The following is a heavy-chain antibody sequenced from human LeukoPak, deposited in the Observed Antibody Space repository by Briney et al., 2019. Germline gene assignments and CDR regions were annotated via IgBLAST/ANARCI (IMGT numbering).Heavy chain of an antibody. V-gene: IGHV3-23*01. CDR3: AKSGSLLWFGELRAFGN. J-gene: IGHJ4*02. CDR1: GFTFSSYA. CDR2: ISGSDGST. D-gene: IGHD3-10*01. Sequence: PGGSLRLSCAASGFTFSSYAMTWVRQAPGKGLEWVSAISGSDGSTYYADSVKGRFTISRDNSENTLYLQVNSLRAEDTAVYYCAKSGSLLWFGELRAFGNWGQGTLVTVSS.